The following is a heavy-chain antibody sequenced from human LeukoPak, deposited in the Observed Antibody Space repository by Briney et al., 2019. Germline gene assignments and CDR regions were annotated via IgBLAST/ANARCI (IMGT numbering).Heavy chain of an antibody. Sequence: ASVKVSCKASGYTFTSYGISWVRQAPGQGLEWMGWISAYNGNTNYAQKLQGRVTMTTDTSTSTAYMELRSLRSDDTAVYYCARVLRFLEWLAFDYWGQGTLVTVSS. J-gene: IGHJ4*02. D-gene: IGHD3-3*01. V-gene: IGHV1-18*01. CDR1: GYTFTSYG. CDR2: ISAYNGNT. CDR3: ARVLRFLEWLAFDY.